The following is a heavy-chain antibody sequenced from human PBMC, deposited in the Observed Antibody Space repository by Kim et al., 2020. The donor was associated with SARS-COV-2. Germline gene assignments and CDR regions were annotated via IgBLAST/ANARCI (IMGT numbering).Heavy chain of an antibody. J-gene: IGHJ3*02. CDR3: ARDLLDI. Sequence: SETLSLTCTVSGGSISSYYWSWIRQPPGKGLEWIGYIYYSGSTNYNPSLKSRVTISVDTSKNQFSLKLSSVTAADTAVYYCARDLLDIWGQGTMVTVSS. CDR1: GGSISSYY. CDR2: IYYSGST. V-gene: IGHV4-59*01.